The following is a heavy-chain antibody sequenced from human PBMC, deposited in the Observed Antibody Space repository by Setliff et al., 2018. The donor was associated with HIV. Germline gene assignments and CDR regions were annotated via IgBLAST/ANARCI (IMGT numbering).Heavy chain of an antibody. J-gene: IGHJ6*03. Sequence: PSETLSLTCTVSGVSITSYFWSWIRQPPGKGLEWIGHIFASGSTKYNPSLESRVTMSVDTSRTQFSLKLRSVTAADTAVYYCARVGASGVASSMDYHYYMDVWGKGTSVTVSS. V-gene: IGHV4-4*07. CDR1: GVSITSYF. D-gene: IGHD6-25*01. CDR3: ARVGASGVASSMDYHYYMDV. CDR2: IFASGST.